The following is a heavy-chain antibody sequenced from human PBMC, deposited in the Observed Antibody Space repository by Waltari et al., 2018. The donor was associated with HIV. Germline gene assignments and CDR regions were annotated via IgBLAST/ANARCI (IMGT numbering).Heavy chain of an antibody. Sequence: QGHLVQSGAEMRQPGASVKVSCEASGYMFTNFGISWVRQAPGQGLEWMGRISNYNGNTNYAQKFRGRVTMTTDPSVSTAYMELRTLKSDDTATYYCAREGTFDIWGQGTMVTVSS. J-gene: IGHJ3*02. CDR3: AREGTFDI. V-gene: IGHV1-18*01. CDR2: ISNYNGNT. CDR1: GYMFTNFG.